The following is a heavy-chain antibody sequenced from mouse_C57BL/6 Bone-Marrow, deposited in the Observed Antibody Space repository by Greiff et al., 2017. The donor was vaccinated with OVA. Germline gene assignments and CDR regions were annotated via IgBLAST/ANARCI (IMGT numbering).Heavy chain of an antibody. V-gene: IGHV1-58*01. CDR2: IYIGNGYT. J-gene: IGHJ3*01. CDR1: GYTFTSYG. CDR3: ARRWVYGSSSAWFAY. Sequence: VQLQQSGAELVRPGSSVKMSCKTSGYTFTSYGINWVKQRPGQGLEWIGYIYIGNGYTEYNEKFKGKATLTSDTSSSTAYMQLSSLTSEDSSIDFGARRWVYGSSSAWFAYWGQGTLVTVSA. D-gene: IGHD1-1*01.